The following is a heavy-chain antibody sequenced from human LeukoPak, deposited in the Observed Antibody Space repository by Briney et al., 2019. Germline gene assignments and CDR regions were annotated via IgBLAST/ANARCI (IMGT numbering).Heavy chain of an antibody. CDR2: ISGGGGST. J-gene: IGHJ4*02. Sequence: PGGSLRPPCAASGFTFSSYAMSWVRQAPGKGLEWVSAISGGGGSTYYAGSVKGRSTISRDNSKNTLFLQMNSLRAEDTAVYYCAKDRGYSGYDPLDYWGQGTLVTVSS. D-gene: IGHD5-12*01. CDR1: GFTFSSYA. CDR3: AKDRGYSGYDPLDY. V-gene: IGHV3-23*01.